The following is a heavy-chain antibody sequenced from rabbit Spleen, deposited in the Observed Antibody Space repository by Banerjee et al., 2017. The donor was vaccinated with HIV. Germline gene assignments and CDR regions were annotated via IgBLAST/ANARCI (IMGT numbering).Heavy chain of an antibody. J-gene: IGHJ6*01. D-gene: IGHD1-1*01. CDR1: GFDFSSNYY. Sequence: QEQLVESGGGLVQPEGSLTLTCKASGFDFSSNYYISWVRQAPGKGLEWIGYIGTGDDSTGYTSWAKGRFTISKTSSTTVTLQMTSLTAADTATYFCARDTSSSFSSYGMDLWGPGTLVTVS. CDR3: ARDTSSSFSSYGMDL. V-gene: IGHV1S45*01. CDR2: IGTGDDST.